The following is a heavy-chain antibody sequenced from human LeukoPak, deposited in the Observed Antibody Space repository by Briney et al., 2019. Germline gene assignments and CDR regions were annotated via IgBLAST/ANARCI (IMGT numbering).Heavy chain of an antibody. D-gene: IGHD1-26*01. Sequence: PGGSLRLSCAAYGFTFSSYSMNWVRQAPGKGLEWVSSISSSCSYIYYADSVKGRSTISRDNAKNSLYLQMNSLRAEDTAVYYCARDRGGSYYDAFDIWGQGTMVTVSS. CDR1: GFTFSSYS. CDR2: ISSSCSYI. CDR3: ARDRGGSYYDAFDI. J-gene: IGHJ3*02. V-gene: IGHV3-21*01.